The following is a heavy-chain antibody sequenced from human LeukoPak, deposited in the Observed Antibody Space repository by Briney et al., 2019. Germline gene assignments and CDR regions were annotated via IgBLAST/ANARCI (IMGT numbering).Heavy chain of an antibody. J-gene: IGHJ3*02. CDR2: IYPGDSDT. CDR1: GYSFTSYW. D-gene: IGHD3-10*01. CDR3: ARPLRMVRGVPDAFDI. V-gene: IGHV5-51*01. Sequence: GESLKISCKGSGYSFTSYWIGWVRQMPGKGLEWMGIIYPGDSDTRYSPSFQGQVTISADESISTAYLQWSSLKASDTAMYYCARPLRMVRGVPDAFDIWGQGTMVTVSS.